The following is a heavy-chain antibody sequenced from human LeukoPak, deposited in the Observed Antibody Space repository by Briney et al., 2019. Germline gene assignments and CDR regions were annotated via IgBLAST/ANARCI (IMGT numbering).Heavy chain of an antibody. CDR2: IYYSGST. J-gene: IGHJ6*04. V-gene: IGHV4-39*01. Sequence: PSETLSLTCTVSGGSISSSSYYWGWIRQPPGKGLEWIGSIYYSGSTYYNPSLKSRVTISVDTSKNQFSLKLSSVTAADTAVYYCARHIDTVVVMGVWGKGTTVTVSS. CDR3: ARHIDTVVVMGV. D-gene: IGHD2-15*01. CDR1: GGSISSSSYY.